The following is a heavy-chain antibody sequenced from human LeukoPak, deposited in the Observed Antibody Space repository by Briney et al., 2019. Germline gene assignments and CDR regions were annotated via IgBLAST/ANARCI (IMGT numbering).Heavy chain of an antibody. CDR3: ARLVWGSYRYTA. D-gene: IGHD3-16*02. CDR2: INHSGST. Sequence: SETLSLTCAVYGGSFSGYYWSWIRQPPGKGLEWIGEINHSGSTNYNPSLKSRVTISVDTSKNQFSLKLSSVTAADTAVYYCARLVWGSYRYTAWGQGTLVTVSS. CDR1: GGSFSGYY. V-gene: IGHV4-34*01. J-gene: IGHJ5*02.